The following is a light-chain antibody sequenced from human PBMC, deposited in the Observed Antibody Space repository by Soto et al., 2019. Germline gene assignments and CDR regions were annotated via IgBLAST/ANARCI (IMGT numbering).Light chain of an antibody. J-gene: IGKJ1*01. CDR2: GAS. Sequence: EIVMTQSPATLSVSPGERATLSCRASQSVSSNLAWYQKKPGQAPRLLIYGASTRATGIPDRFSGSGSGTEFTLTSSSLHAEDFAVYDCQQYNNWPQTFGQGTKVEIK. CDR1: QSVSSN. V-gene: IGKV3-15*01. CDR3: QQYNNWPQT.